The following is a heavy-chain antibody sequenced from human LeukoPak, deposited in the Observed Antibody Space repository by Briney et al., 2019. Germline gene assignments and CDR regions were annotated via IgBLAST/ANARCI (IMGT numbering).Heavy chain of an antibody. CDR3: AKDLLRYFDWLLYVSPFDY. CDR2: ISGSGGST. CDR1: GFTFSSYA. Sequence: GGSLRLSWAASGFTFSSYAMSWVRQAPGKGLEWVSAISGSGGSTYYADSVRGRFNISRDNAKNTLYLQMNSLRAEDTAVYYCAKDLLRYFDWLLYVSPFDYWGQGTLVTVSS. J-gene: IGHJ4*02. D-gene: IGHD3-9*01. V-gene: IGHV3-23*01.